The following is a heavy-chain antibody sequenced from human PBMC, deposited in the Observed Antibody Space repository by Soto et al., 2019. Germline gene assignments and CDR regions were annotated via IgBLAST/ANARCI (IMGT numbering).Heavy chain of an antibody. D-gene: IGHD3-22*01. CDR3: ATTSGDYYYDPFFDY. CDR1: GGSISSGDYY. V-gene: IGHV4-30-4*01. J-gene: IGHJ4*02. Sequence: SETLSLTCTVSGGSISSGDYYWSWIRQPPGKGLEWIGYIYYSGSTYYNPSPKSRVTISVDTSKNQFSLKLSSVTAADTAVYCCATTSGDYYYDPFFDYWGQGTLVTVSS. CDR2: IYYSGST.